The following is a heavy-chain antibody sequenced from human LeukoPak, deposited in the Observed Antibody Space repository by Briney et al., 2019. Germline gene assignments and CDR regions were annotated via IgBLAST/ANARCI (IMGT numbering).Heavy chain of an antibody. CDR3: AKDHGGGYSFDY. CDR2: ISYDGSNK. J-gene: IGHJ4*02. CDR1: GFTFSSYA. Sequence: PGRSLRLSCAASGFTFSSYAMHWVRQAPGKGLEWVAVISYDGSNKYYADSVKGRFTISRDNSKNSLYVQMNSLRTEDTAFYYCAKDHGGGYSFDYWGQGTLVTVSS. D-gene: IGHD5-24*01. V-gene: IGHV3-30-3*01.